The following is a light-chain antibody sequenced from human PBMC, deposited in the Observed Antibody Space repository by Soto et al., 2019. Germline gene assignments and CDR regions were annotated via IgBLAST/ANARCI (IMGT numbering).Light chain of an antibody. CDR2: KAS. V-gene: IGKV1-5*03. Sequence: DIQMTQSPSTLSGSVGDRVTITCRASRTISSWLAWYQQKPGKAPKLLIYKASTLKSGVPSRFSGSGSGTEFTLTISSLQPDDFATYYCQHYNSYSEAVGQGTKVDSK. J-gene: IGKJ1*01. CDR1: RTISSW. CDR3: QHYNSYSEA.